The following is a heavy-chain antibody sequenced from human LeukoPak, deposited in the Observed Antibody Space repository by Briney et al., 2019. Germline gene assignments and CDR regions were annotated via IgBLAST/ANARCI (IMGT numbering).Heavy chain of an antibody. J-gene: IGHJ3*02. CDR1: GFTFSSYG. V-gene: IGHV3-30*18. Sequence: PGGSLRLSCAASGFTFSSYGTHWVRQAPGKGLEWVAVISYDGSNKYYADSVKGRFTISRDNSKNTLYLQMNSLRAEDTAVYYCAKSSRMITFGGVPDAFDIWGQGTMVTVSS. CDR3: AKSSRMITFGGVPDAFDI. D-gene: IGHD3-16*01. CDR2: ISYDGSNK.